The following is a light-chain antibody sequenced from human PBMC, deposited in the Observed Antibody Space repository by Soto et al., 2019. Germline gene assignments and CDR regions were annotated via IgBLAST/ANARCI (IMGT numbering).Light chain of an antibody. Sequence: AIQMTQSPFSLSASVGDRVTITCRASQGISNDLSWYQQKPGKAPKLLIYGASSLQSGVSPRFSGSGSGTDFTLTISSLQPEDFATYYCLQDYIYPFTFGPGTKVNIK. V-gene: IGKV1-6*01. CDR1: QGISND. CDR2: GAS. CDR3: LQDYIYPFT. J-gene: IGKJ3*01.